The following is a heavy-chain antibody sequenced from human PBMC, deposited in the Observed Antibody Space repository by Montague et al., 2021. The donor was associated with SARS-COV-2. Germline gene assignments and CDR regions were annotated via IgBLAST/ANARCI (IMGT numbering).Heavy chain of an antibody. D-gene: IGHD6-13*01. Sequence: SETLSLTCTVSGGSISSSNYYWGWIRQPPGKGLEWIGSIYYSGTTYYXPSLQSRVTISVDTSKKQFSLKLSSVTAADTAVYYCARETYTSSWFQQFDYWGQGTLVTVSS. CDR2: IYYSGTT. V-gene: IGHV4-39*01. CDR1: GGSISSSNYY. J-gene: IGHJ4*02. CDR3: ARETYTSSWFQQFDY.